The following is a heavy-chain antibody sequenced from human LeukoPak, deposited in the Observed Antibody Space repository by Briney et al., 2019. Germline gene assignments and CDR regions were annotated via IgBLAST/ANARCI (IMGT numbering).Heavy chain of an antibody. Sequence: ASVKVSCKASGYTFITYGISWVRQAPGQGLEWMGWGSAYADDTNYVQKYQGRVSMTTDTSTSTAYMELRSLRSDDTAVYYCARDCIGCHGFDYWGQGTLVTVSS. D-gene: IGHD2-15*01. CDR1: GYTFITYG. V-gene: IGHV1-18*01. CDR2: GSAYADDT. J-gene: IGHJ4*02. CDR3: ARDCIGCHGFDY.